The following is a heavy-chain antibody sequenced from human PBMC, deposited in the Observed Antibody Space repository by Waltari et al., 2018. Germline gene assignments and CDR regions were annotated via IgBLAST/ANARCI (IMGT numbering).Heavy chain of an antibody. CDR3: AREMCARVGDCYSIAYFDY. CDR2: IYHSGST. V-gene: IGHV4-38-2*02. D-gene: IGHD2-21*01. CDR1: GYSISSGYY. J-gene: IGHJ4*02. Sequence: QVQLQESGPGLVKPSETLSLTCAVSGYSISSGYYWGWIRQPPGKGLEWIGSIYHSGSTYYNPSLKSRVTISVDTSKNQFSLKLSSVTAADTAVYYCAREMCARVGDCYSIAYFDYWGQGTLVTVSS.